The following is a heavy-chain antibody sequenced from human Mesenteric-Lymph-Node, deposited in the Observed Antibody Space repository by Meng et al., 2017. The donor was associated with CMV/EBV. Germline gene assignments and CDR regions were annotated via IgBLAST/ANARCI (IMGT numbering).Heavy chain of an antibody. CDR3: AKGAAAGSSPFGY. D-gene: IGHD6-13*01. V-gene: IGHV3-11*04. J-gene: IGHJ4*01. CDR1: GFSFSDFY. Sequence: GGSLRLSCAASGFSFSDFYMNWIRQAPGKGLEWVSFISPGSTTKYYADSVKGRFTISRDNAKNSLYLQMDSLRVEDTAVYYCAKGAAAGSSPFGYWGHGTLVTVSS. CDR2: ISPGSTTK.